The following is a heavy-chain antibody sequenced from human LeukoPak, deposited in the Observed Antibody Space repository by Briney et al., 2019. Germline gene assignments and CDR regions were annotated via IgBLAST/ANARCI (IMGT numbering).Heavy chain of an antibody. V-gene: IGHV4-4*07. CDR1: GGSINNYY. Sequence: PSETLSLTCTVSGGSINNYYWSWIRQPAGKGLEWIGRIYSGGSANYNPSLKSRATMSLDTSKNQFSLKMTSVTAADTAVYYCARDPNSALWGQGTLVTVSS. D-gene: IGHD4-23*01. J-gene: IGHJ4*02. CDR2: IYSGGSA. CDR3: ARDPNSAL.